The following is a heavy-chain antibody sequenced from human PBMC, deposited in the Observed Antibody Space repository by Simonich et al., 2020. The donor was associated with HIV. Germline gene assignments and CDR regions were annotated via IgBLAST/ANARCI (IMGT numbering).Heavy chain of an antibody. CDR2: INHSGST. J-gene: IGHJ1*01. Sequence: QVQLQQWGAGLLKPSETLSLTCAVYGGSFSGYYWSWIRQPPGKGLEWIGEINHSGSTNYNPSLTSRVTISVDTSKNQVSLKLSSVTAADTAVYYCARLTAGGLGEYFQHWGQGTLVTVSS. V-gene: IGHV4-34*01. CDR3: ARLTAGGLGEYFQH. D-gene: IGHD6-13*01. CDR1: GGSFSGYY.